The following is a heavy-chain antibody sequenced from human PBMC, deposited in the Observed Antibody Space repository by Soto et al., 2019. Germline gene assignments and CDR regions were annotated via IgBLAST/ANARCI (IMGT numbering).Heavy chain of an antibody. Sequence: DVQLLESGGGLVQPGGSLTLSCEASGFTFSNYAMNWVRQAPGKGLEWVSGIIGSGVTTYYAGSVKGRFTISRDNSRSTLYLQMNSLGVDDTAVYYCAKGAGSDSGRYWGQGTLVTVSS. J-gene: IGHJ4*02. CDR3: AKGAGSDSGRY. D-gene: IGHD3-10*01. CDR2: IIGSGVTT. CDR1: GFTFSNYA. V-gene: IGHV3-23*01.